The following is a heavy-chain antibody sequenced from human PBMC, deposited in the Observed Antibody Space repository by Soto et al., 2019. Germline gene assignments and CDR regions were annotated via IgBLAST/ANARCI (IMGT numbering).Heavy chain of an antibody. D-gene: IGHD3-22*01. Sequence: GESLEISCKGSGYSFTTYWIGWVRQVSGKGLEWMGIIYPGDSDTRYSPSFQGQVTISADKSISTAYLQWSSLKASDTAMYYCARGSSGFSDVNWGQGTLVTVAS. V-gene: IGHV5-51*01. J-gene: IGHJ4*02. CDR1: GYSFTTYW. CDR2: IYPGDSDT. CDR3: ARGSSGFSDVN.